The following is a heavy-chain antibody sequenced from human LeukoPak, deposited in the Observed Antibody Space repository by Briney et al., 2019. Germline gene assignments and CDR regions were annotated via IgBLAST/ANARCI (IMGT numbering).Heavy chain of an antibody. CDR1: GFTFSTFA. Sequence: PGGSLRLSCAGSGFTFSTFAMGWVRQAPGKGLEWVSTISGSGGSTHYADSVKGRFTISRDNSKNTLYLRMNSLRAEDTAVYYCAKGGAQLAFWGQGTLVTVSS. D-gene: IGHD1-26*01. V-gene: IGHV3-23*01. J-gene: IGHJ4*02. CDR2: ISGSGGST. CDR3: AKGGAQLAF.